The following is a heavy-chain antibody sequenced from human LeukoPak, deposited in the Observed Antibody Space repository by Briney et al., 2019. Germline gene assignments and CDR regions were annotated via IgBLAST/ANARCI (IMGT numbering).Heavy chain of an antibody. D-gene: IGHD2/OR15-2a*01. CDR2: ISGSGDRT. J-gene: IGHJ6*03. CDR1: GFTFSSSA. Sequence: GGSLRLSCAASGFTFSSSAMSWVRQAPGKGLEWVSTISGSGDRTYYADSVKGRFTISRDNSKNTLYLQMNSLRAEDTAVYYCARVIGYYYYMDVWGKGTTVTISS. V-gene: IGHV3-23*01. CDR3: ARVIGYYYYMDV.